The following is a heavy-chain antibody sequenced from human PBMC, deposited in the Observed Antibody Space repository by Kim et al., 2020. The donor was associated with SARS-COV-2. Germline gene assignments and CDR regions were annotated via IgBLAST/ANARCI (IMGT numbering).Heavy chain of an antibody. CDR1: GFTFSSYA. D-gene: IGHD6-13*01. Sequence: GGSLRLSCAASGFTFSSYAMHWVRQAPGKGLEYVSAISSNGGSTYYANSVKGRFTISRDNSKNTLYLQMDSLKAEDMAVYYCARDCRYTSSWPRVVADDAFDIWGQEKMDTVSS. J-gene: IGHJ3*02. V-gene: IGHV3-64*01. CDR3: ARDCRYTSSWPRVVADDAFDI. CDR2: ISSNGGST.